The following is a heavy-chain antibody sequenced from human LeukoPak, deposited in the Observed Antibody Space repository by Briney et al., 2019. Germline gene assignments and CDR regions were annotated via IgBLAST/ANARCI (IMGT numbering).Heavy chain of an antibody. Sequence: SETLSLICNVSGYSISIDYYWGWIRQPPGKGLEWIGSIHQIGSTYYNPSLKGRVSILMDKSKNQFSLRLNSVTAADTAVYYCARGGTGYYDSSYYYPYWGQGTLVTVSS. J-gene: IGHJ4*02. CDR1: GYSISIDYY. CDR2: IHQIGST. V-gene: IGHV4-38-2*02. CDR3: ARGGTGYYDSSYYYPY. D-gene: IGHD3-22*01.